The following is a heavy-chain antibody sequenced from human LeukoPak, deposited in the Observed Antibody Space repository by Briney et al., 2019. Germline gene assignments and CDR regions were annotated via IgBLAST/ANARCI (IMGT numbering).Heavy chain of an antibody. CDR1: GGSFSGYY. D-gene: IGHD2-21*01. Sequence: SETLSLTCAVYGGSFSGYYWSWIRQPPGKGLEWIGEINHSGSTNYNPSLKSRVTISVDTSKNQFSLKLSSVTAADTAVYYCARGIRHPSHWGQGTLVTVSS. V-gene: IGHV4-34*01. CDR2: INHSGST. CDR3: ARGIRHPSH. J-gene: IGHJ4*02.